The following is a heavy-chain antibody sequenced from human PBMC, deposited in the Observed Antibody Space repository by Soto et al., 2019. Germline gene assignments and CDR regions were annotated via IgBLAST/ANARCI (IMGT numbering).Heavy chain of an antibody. CDR3: ARQLVRGYYYYGMDV. CDR1: GGSISSGGYY. V-gene: IGHV4-31*03. CDR2: IYYSGST. D-gene: IGHD6-6*01. Sequence: SETLSLTCTVSGGSISSGGYYWSWIRQHPGKGLEWIGYIYYSGSTYYNPSLKSRVTISVDTSKNQFSLKLSSVTAADTAVYYCARQLVRGYYYYGMDVWGQGTTVTVSS. J-gene: IGHJ6*02.